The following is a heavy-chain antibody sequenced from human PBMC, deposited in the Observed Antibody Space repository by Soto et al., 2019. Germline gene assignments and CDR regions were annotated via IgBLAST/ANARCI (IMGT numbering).Heavy chain of an antibody. Sequence: EVQLLESGGSLVQPGGSLRLSCAASGFTFSTYAMGWVRQAPGTGLEWVSIISGSADSTFYADSVKGRFTISRDNSKNTLYLQMNSLRVEDTAVYYCAKVGDGSCSTTSCLFHFDYWGQGTLATVSS. CDR2: ISGSADST. D-gene: IGHD2-2*01. J-gene: IGHJ4*02. V-gene: IGHV3-23*01. CDR1: GFTFSTYA. CDR3: AKVGDGSCSTTSCLFHFDY.